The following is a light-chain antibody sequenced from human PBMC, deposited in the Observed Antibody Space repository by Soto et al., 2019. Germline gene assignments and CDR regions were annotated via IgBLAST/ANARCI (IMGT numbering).Light chain of an antibody. CDR1: QSISSY. CDR2: AAS. CDR3: QQRYSTPQWT. V-gene: IGKV1-39*01. Sequence: DIQMTQSPSSLSASVGDRVTITCRASQSISSYLNWYQQKPGKAPKLLIYAASSLQSGVPSRFSRSGSGTDFPLTISSLQPEDFATYYCQQRYSTPQWTFGQGTKVEIK. J-gene: IGKJ1*01.